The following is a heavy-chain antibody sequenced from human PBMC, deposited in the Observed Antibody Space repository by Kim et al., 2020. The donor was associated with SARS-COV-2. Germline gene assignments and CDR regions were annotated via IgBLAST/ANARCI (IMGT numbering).Heavy chain of an antibody. J-gene: IGHJ6*02. Sequence: SVKVSCKASGGTFSSYAISWVRQAPGQGLEWMGGIIPIFGTANYAQKFQGRVTITADESTSTAYMELSSLRSEDTAVYYCARDCDFWSGYYRLHYYYGMDVWGQGTTVTVSS. CDR3: ARDCDFWSGYYRLHYYYGMDV. CDR1: GGTFSSYA. D-gene: IGHD3-3*01. V-gene: IGHV1-69*13. CDR2: IIPIFGTA.